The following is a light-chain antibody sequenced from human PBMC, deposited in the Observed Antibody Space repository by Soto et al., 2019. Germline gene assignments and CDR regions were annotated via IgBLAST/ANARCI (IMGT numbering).Light chain of an antibody. J-gene: IGLJ1*01. Sequence: QSVLTQPPSVSGAPGQRVTISCNGSSSNIGAGYDVHWYQQLPGTAPKLLIYGNSNRPSGVPDRFSGSKSDTSASLAITGLQAEDEADYYCQSYDSSLSGYVFGTGTKLTVL. V-gene: IGLV1-40*01. CDR2: GNS. CDR1: SSNIGAGYD. CDR3: QSYDSSLSGYV.